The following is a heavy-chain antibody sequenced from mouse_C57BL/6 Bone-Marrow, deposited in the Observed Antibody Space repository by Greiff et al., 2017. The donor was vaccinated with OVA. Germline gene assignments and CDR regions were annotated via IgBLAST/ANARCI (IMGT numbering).Heavy chain of an antibody. CDR2: IHPRSGNT. CDR1: GYTFTSYG. V-gene: IGHV1-81*01. Sequence: QVQLQQSGAELARPGASVKLSCKASGYTFTSYGISWVKQRTGQGLEWIGEIHPRSGNTYYNEKFKGKATMTADKSSSTAYMELRSLTSEDSAVYFCAFYYSNYFDYWGQGTTLTVSS. CDR3: AFYYSNYFDY. D-gene: IGHD2-5*01. J-gene: IGHJ2*01.